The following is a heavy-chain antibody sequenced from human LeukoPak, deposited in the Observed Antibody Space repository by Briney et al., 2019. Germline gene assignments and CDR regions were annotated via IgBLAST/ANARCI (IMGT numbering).Heavy chain of an antibody. D-gene: IGHD1-7*01. V-gene: IGHV1-18*01. CDR3: AREGTYNWNYTPRTHLDY. J-gene: IGHJ4*02. CDR1: GYTFTSYG. Sequence: GASVKVSCKASGYTFTSYGISWVRQAPGQGLEWMGWISAYNGNSNYAQKLQGRVTMTTDTSTSTAYMELRSLRSDDTAVYYCAREGTYNWNYTPRTHLDYWGQGTLVTVSS. CDR2: ISAYNGNS.